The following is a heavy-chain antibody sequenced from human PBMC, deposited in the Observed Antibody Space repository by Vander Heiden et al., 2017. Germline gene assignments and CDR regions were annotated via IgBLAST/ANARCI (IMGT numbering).Heavy chain of an antibody. Sequence: SSYAISWVRQAPGQGLEWMGGIIPILGIANYAQKFQGRVTITADKSTSTAYMELSSLRSEDTAVYYCSSSGILVPAAAISHIAADHGCQGTIVTVCS. V-gene: IGHV1-69*10. J-gene: IGHJ4*02. CDR3: SSSGILVPAAAISHIAADH. CDR2: IIPILGIA. CDR1: SSYA. D-gene: IGHD2-2*01.